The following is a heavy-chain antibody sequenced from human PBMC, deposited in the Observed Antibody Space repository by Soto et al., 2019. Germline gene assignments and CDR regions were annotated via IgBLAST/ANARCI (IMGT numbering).Heavy chain of an antibody. CDR3: ARAGDTGKFDY. CDR2: IIVIFGTA. Sequence: TVKVCCKASGGTFSSYAISWVRQAPGQGLEWMGGIIVIFGTANYAQKFQGRVTITADKSTSTAYMELSSLRSEDTAVYYCARAGDTGKFDYWAQGTLVTVSS. V-gene: IGHV1-69*06. CDR1: GGTFSSYA. J-gene: IGHJ4*02. D-gene: IGHD3-10*01.